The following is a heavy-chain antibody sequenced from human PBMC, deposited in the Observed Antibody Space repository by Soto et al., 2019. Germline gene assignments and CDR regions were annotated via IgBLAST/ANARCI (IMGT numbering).Heavy chain of an antibody. V-gene: IGHV1-69*06. D-gene: IGHD3-10*01. CDR3: ARSMTDSYYGSGSYWSHDY. CDR2: IIPIFGTA. J-gene: IGHJ4*02. CDR1: GGTFSSYA. Sequence: SVKVSCKASGGTFSSYAISWVRQAPGQGLEWMGGIIPIFGTANYAQKFQGRVTITADKSTSTAYMELSSLRSEDTAVYYCARSMTDSYYGSGSYWSHDYWGQGTLVTVSS.